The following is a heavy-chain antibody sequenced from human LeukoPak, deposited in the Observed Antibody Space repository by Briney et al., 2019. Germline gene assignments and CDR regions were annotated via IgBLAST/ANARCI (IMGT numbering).Heavy chain of an antibody. D-gene: IGHD1-14*01. CDR2: ISAYNGNT. CDR3: ATGYPRTTPRDAFDI. V-gene: IGHV1-18*01. Sequence: ASVKVSCKASGYTFTSYGICWVRQAPGQGLEWMGWISAYNGNTNYAQKLQGRVTMTTDTSTSTAYMELSSLRSEDTAVYYCATGYPRTTPRDAFDIWGQGTMVTVSS. CDR1: GYTFTSYG. J-gene: IGHJ3*02.